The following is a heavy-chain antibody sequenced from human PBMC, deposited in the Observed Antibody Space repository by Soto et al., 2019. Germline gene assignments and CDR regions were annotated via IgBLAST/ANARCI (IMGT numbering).Heavy chain of an antibody. Sequence: QVQLVQSGAEVKKPGASVKVTCKASGYTFSSYGISWVRQAPGQGVERMGLISAYNGNTNYAQKLQGRVTMTTDTSTSTAQMELLSLRSGDTDVSYVARESPPADYWGQGTLVTVSS. CDR3: ARESPPADY. J-gene: IGHJ4*02. CDR1: GYTFSSYG. V-gene: IGHV1-18*01. CDR2: ISAYNGNT.